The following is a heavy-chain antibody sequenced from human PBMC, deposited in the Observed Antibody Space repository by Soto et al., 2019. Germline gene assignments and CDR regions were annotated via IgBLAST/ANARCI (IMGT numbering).Heavy chain of an antibody. Sequence: GGSLRLSCATSGFPFNDYYMTWIRQAPGKGLEWLSHISPKSTFRNYADSVKGRFTISRDNTESSLFLQMSSLTAEDTALYYCVNRRGDGYNLGAYWGQGTLVTVSS. D-gene: IGHD5-12*01. CDR2: ISPKSTFR. V-gene: IGHV3-11*03. CDR3: VNRRGDGYNLGAY. J-gene: IGHJ4*02. CDR1: GFPFNDYY.